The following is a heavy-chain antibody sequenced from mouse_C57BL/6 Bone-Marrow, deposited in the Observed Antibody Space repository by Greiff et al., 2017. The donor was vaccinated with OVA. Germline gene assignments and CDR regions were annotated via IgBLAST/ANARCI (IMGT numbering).Heavy chain of an antibody. Sequence: EVQLQESGAELVRPGASVKLSCTASGFNIKDYYMHWVKQRPEHGLEWIGRIDTEDGDTEYAPKFQGKATMTEDTSSNTAYLQLSSLTSEDTAVYYCTTSIYYDYDAPSYAMDYWGQGTSVTVSS. CDR3: TTSIYYDYDAPSYAMDY. CDR1: GFNIKDYY. V-gene: IGHV14-1*01. J-gene: IGHJ4*01. D-gene: IGHD2-4*01. CDR2: IDTEDGDT.